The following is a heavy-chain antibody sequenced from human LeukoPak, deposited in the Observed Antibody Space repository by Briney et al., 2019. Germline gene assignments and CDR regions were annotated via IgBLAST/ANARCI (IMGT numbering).Heavy chain of an antibody. J-gene: IGHJ4*02. V-gene: IGHV1-2*02. CDR3: ARRPINCIIANCYVDY. CDR2: MNPNSGDT. Sequence: ASVKVSCKASVYTFTNFYIHWVRQAPGQGLEWMGWMNPNSGDTSYAREFQDRVTMTRDTSLNTAYMELSRLRSDDTAVYFCARRPINCIIANCYVDYWGQGTLATVSS. CDR1: VYTFTNFY. D-gene: IGHD3-3*02.